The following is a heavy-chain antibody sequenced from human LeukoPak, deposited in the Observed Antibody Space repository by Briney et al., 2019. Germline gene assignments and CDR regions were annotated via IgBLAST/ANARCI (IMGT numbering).Heavy chain of an antibody. CDR2: IYYSGST. J-gene: IGHJ4*02. CDR3: ARDYGGYYDSSGPLGI. Sequence: PSETLSLTCTVSGGSISSYYWSWIRQPPGKGLEWIGYIYYSGSTNYNPSLRSRVTISVDTSKNQFSLKLNSMTAADTAVYYCARDYGGYYDSSGPLGIWGQGTLVTVSS. V-gene: IGHV4-59*01. CDR1: GGSISSYY. D-gene: IGHD3-22*01.